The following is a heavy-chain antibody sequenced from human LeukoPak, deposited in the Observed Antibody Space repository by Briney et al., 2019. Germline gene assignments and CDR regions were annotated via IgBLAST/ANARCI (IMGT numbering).Heavy chain of an antibody. D-gene: IGHD6-19*01. V-gene: IGHV4-4*07. J-gene: IGHJ4*02. CDR2: MYTSGST. Sequence: SETLSLTCTVPGDSISSYYWSWVPQPPGKAQERIGRMYTSGSTNYNPSLKSRVTMSVDMSKNQISLKLSSVTAADTAVYYCARHSEVAADFDYWGQGTLVTVS. CDR1: GDSISSYY. CDR3: ARHSEVAADFDY.